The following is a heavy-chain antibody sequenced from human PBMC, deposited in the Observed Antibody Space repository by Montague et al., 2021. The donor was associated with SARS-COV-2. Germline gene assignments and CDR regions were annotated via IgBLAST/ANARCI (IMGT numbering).Heavy chain of an antibody. CDR2: IYSGGST. CDR1: GLTVSSNY. V-gene: IGHV3-66*02. Sequence: SLRLSCAASGLTVSSNYMSWVRQAPGKGLEWVSVIYSGGSTYYTDSVKGRFTISRDNSKNTLYLQMNSLRDEDTAVYYCARDSYGMDVWGQGTTVTVSS. J-gene: IGHJ6*02. CDR3: ARDSYGMDV.